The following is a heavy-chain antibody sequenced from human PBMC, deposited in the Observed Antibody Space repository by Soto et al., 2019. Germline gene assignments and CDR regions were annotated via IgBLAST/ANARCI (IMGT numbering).Heavy chain of an antibody. J-gene: IGHJ6*02. CDR1: GGSISSGDYY. V-gene: IGHV4-30-4*01. CDR3: AREYRSSNYGMDV. D-gene: IGHD6-6*01. CDR2: IYYSGST. Sequence: SETLSLTCTVSGGSISSGDYYWSWIRQPPGKGLEWIGYIYYSGSTYYNPSLKSRVTISVDTSKNQFSLKLSSVTAADTAVYYCAREYRSSNYGMDVWGQGTTVTVSS.